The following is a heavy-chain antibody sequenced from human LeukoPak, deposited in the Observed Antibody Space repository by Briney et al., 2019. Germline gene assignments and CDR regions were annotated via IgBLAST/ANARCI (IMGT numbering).Heavy chain of an antibody. CDR3: AKSRSLEYSSSSDF. CDR1: GFTFSNYG. D-gene: IGHD6-6*01. CDR2: ISGSGGST. J-gene: IGHJ4*02. V-gene: IGHV3-23*01. Sequence: GGSLRLSCVASGFTFSNYGMSWVRQAPGKGLEWVSGISGSGGSTYYADSVRGRFTISRDNSKNTLNLQMNRLRAEDSAVYYCAKSRSLEYSSSSDFWGQGTLVTVSS.